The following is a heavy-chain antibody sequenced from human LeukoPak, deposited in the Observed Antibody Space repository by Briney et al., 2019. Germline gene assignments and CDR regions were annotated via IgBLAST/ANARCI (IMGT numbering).Heavy chain of an antibody. J-gene: IGHJ3*02. D-gene: IGHD6-13*01. CDR3: AREDSSSWYNFPDAFDI. Sequence: ASVNVSCKASGYTFTSYAMNWVRQAPGQGLEWMGWINTNTGNPTYAQGFTGRFVFSLDTSVSTAYLQISSLKAEDTAVYYCAREDSSSWYNFPDAFDIWGQGTMVTVSS. V-gene: IGHV7-4-1*02. CDR2: INTNTGNP. CDR1: GYTFTSYA.